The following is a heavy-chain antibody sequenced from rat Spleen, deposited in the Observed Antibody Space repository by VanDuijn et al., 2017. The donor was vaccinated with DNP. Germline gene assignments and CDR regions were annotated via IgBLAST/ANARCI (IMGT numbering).Heavy chain of an antibody. J-gene: IGHJ3*01. V-gene: IGHV5-27*01. CDR3: TTSAYTTDYYYVNWFAY. CDR1: EFTFSNYA. CDR2: ISTSGYST. D-gene: IGHD1-6*01. Sequence: EVQLVESGGGLVQPGRSLKLSCAASEFTFSNYAMAWVRQAPKRGLEWVATISTSGYSTYYRDSVKGRFTISRDNAKSTLYLQMDRLRSEDTATYYCTTSAYTTDYYYVNWFAYWGQGTLVTVSS.